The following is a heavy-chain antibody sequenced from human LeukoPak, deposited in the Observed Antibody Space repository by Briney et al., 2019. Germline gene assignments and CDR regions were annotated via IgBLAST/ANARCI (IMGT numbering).Heavy chain of an antibody. D-gene: IGHD5-24*01. J-gene: IGHJ4*02. V-gene: IGHV4-4*09. CDR2: IYTSGST. CDR1: GGSISSYY. Sequence: PSETLSLTCTVSGGSISSYYWSWIRQPPGKGLEWIGYIYTSGSTNYNPSLKSRVTISVDTSKNQFSLKLSSVTAADTAVHYCARMGEMATTFPFDYWGQGTLVTVSS. CDR3: ARMGEMATTFPFDY.